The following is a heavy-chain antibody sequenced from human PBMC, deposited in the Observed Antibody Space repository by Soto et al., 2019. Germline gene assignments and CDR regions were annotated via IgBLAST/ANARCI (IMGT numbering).Heavy chain of an antibody. CDR2: MNPNSGNT. Sequence: AAVKVSCKACGCTFTRYDINWVRQATGQGLEWMGWMNPNSGNTGYAQKFQGRVTMTRNTSISTAYMELSSLRSEDTAVYYCARAYGSGSYSRYYYYGMDVWGQGTTVTVSS. D-gene: IGHD3-10*01. J-gene: IGHJ6*02. V-gene: IGHV1-8*01. CDR3: ARAYGSGSYSRYYYYGMDV. CDR1: GCTFTRYD.